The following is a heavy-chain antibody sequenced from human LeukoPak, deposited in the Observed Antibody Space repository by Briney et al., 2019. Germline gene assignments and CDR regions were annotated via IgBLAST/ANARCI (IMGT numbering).Heavy chain of an antibody. Sequence: GGSLRLSCAASGFTFSSYAMHWVRQAPGKGLEWVAVISYDGSNKYYADSVKGRFTISRDNSKNTLYLQMNSLRAEDTAVYYCARDGYGSSTSGKNWFGPWGQGTLVTVSS. CDR1: GFTFSSYA. J-gene: IGHJ5*02. CDR2: ISYDGSNK. CDR3: ARDGYGSSTSGKNWFGP. V-gene: IGHV3-30-3*01. D-gene: IGHD2-2*03.